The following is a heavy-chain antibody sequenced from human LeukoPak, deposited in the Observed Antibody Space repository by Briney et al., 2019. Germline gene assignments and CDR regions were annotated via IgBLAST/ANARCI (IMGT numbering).Heavy chain of an antibody. CDR1: GFTFSSYW. V-gene: IGHV3-74*01. Sequence: HPGGSLRLSCAASGFTFSSYWMSWVRQAPGEGLVWVSRINSDGSSTSYADSVKGRFTISRDNAKNTLYLQMNSLRAEDTAVYYCARDRAWELFGYYYYYMDVWGKGTTVTVSS. CDR2: INSDGSST. D-gene: IGHD1-26*01. CDR3: ARDRAWELFGYYYYYMDV. J-gene: IGHJ6*03.